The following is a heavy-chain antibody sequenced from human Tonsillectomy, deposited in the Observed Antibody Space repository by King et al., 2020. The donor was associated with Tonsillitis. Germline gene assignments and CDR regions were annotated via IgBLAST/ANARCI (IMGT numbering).Heavy chain of an antibody. D-gene: IGHD4-17*01. CDR1: GCTFSSYW. CDR3: ARWTTVPNHYYYYYMDV. CDR2: IKQDGSEK. J-gene: IGHJ6*03. Sequence: VQLVESGGGLVQPGGSLRLSCAASGCTFSSYWMSWVRQAPGKGLEWVANIKQDGSEKSFVDSVKGRYTISRDNAKNSLYLQMNSLRAEDTAVYYCARWTTVPNHYYYYYMDVSGKGTTVTVSS. V-gene: IGHV3-7*01.